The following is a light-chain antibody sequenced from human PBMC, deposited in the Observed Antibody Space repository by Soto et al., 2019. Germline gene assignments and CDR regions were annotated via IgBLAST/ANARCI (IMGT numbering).Light chain of an antibody. Sequence: QAVVTQSPSASASLGASVKLTCTLSSGHSSDAIAWHQQQPEKGPRFLMNLNSDGSHTKGDGIPDRFSGSSSGAERYLTISSLQSEDEADYYCQTWGTGIVVFGGGTKLT. CDR3: QTWGTGIVV. CDR2: LNSDGSH. V-gene: IGLV4-69*01. CDR1: SGHSSDA. J-gene: IGLJ2*01.